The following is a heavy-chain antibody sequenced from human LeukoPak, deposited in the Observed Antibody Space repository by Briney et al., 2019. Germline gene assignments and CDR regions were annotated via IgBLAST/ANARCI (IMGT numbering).Heavy chain of an antibody. CDR3: VSIRNGSGSQRYYYYMDV. CDR1: GGSISSSNW. D-gene: IGHD3-10*01. J-gene: IGHJ6*03. CDR2: IYHSGST. Sequence: SETLSLTCTVSGGSISSSNWWSWVRQPPGKGLEWIGEIYHSGSTNYNPSLKSRVTISVDKSKNQFSLKLSSVTAADTAVYYCVSIRNGSGSQRYYYYMDVWGKGTTVTVSS. V-gene: IGHV4-4*02.